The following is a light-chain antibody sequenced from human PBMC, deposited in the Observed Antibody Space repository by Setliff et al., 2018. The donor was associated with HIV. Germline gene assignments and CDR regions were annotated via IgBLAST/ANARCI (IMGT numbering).Light chain of an antibody. CDR3: AAWDDSLNAYV. J-gene: IGLJ1*01. V-gene: IGLV1-44*01. CDR1: SSNIGSNT. CDR2: SDS. Sequence: QSVLTQPPSASGTPGQRVTISCSGSSSNIGSNTVNWYQQHPGTAPKLLIHSDSQRPSGVPDRFSASKSGTPASLAISGLQSEDEADYYCAAWDDSLNAYVFGTGTKVTVL.